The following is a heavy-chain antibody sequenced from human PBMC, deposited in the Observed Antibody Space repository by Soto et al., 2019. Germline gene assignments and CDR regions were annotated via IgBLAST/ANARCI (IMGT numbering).Heavy chain of an antibody. Sequence: QVQLVQSGAEVKKPGASVKVSCKASGYTFTSYGISWVRQAPGQGLEWMGWISAYNGNTNYAQKLQGRVTMTTDTSPXXDXMXXRSLRSDDTAVYYCARESPVSRDSRSWYEDDWFDPWGQGTLVTVSS. V-gene: IGHV1-18*01. J-gene: IGHJ5*02. CDR2: ISAYNGNT. D-gene: IGHD6-13*01. CDR1: GYTFTSYG. CDR3: ARESPVSRDSRSWYEDDWFDP.